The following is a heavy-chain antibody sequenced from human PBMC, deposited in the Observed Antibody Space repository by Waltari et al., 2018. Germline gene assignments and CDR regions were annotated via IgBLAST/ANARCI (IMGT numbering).Heavy chain of an antibody. V-gene: IGHV4-39*07. J-gene: IGHJ4*02. CDR3: AREGGGSYWDY. CDR1: GGSISSSSYY. Sequence: QLQLQESGPGLVKPSETLSLTCPVSGGSISSSSYYWGWIRQPPGKGLEWIGSIYYSGSTSYNPSLKSRVTISVARSRNQFSLKLSSVTAADTAVYYCAREGGGSYWDYWGQGTLVTVSS. CDR2: IYYSGST. D-gene: IGHD1-26*01.